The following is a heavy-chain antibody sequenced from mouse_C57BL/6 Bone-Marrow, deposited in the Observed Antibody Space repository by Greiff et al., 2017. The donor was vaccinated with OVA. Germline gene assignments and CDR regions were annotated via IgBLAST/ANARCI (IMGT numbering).Heavy chain of an antibody. CDR3: ARVAYYYGSSAWFAY. V-gene: IGHV1-81*01. J-gene: IGHJ3*01. CDR1: GYTFTSYG. CDR2: IYPRSGNT. D-gene: IGHD1-1*01. Sequence: QVQLKESGAELARPGASVKLSCKASGYTFTSYGISWVKQRPGQGLEWIGEIYPRSGNTYYNEKFKGKATLTADKSSSTAYMELRSLTSEDSAVYFGARVAYYYGSSAWFAYWGQGTLVTVSA.